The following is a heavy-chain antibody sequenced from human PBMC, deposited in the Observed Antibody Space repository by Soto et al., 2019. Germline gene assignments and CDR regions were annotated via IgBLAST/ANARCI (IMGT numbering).Heavy chain of an antibody. CDR3: ARDFPTRLSGYLNWFDH. V-gene: IGHV3-7*01. J-gene: IGHJ5*02. D-gene: IGHD3-22*01. Sequence: GGSLRLSCAASGFTFSSYWMSWVRQAPGKGLEWVANIKQDGSEKYYVDSVKGRFTISRDNAKNSLYLQMNSLRAEDTAVYYCARDFPTRLSGYLNWFDHWGQGTLVTVSS. CDR1: GFTFSSYW. CDR2: IKQDGSEK.